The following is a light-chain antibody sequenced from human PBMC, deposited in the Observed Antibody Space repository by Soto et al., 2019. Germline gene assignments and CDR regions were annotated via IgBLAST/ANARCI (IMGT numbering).Light chain of an antibody. CDR2: EVS. CDR1: SSDVGGYDY. CDR3: SSYSISTAYL. Sequence: QSALTQPASVSGSPGQSITISCTRTSSDVGGYDYVSWYQLHPGKAPKLVVFEVSNRPSGVSSRFSGSKSGNTASLTISGLQAEDEADYFCSSYSISTAYLFGTGTKLTVL. V-gene: IGLV2-14*01. J-gene: IGLJ1*01.